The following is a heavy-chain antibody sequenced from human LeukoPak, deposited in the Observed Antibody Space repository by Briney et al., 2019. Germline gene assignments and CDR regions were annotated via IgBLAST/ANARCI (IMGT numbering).Heavy chain of an antibody. V-gene: IGHV4-61*02. CDR3: ARVFYGGSTVDY. CDR1: GGSISSGTYY. D-gene: IGHD2/OR15-2a*01. Sequence: PSQTLSLTCTVSGGSISSGTYYWSWIRQPAGKGLEWIGRIYTSGSTNYNPSLKSRITISVDTSKNQFSLKLSSVTAADTAVYYCARVFYGGSTVDYWGQGTLVTVSS. CDR2: IYTSGST. J-gene: IGHJ4*02.